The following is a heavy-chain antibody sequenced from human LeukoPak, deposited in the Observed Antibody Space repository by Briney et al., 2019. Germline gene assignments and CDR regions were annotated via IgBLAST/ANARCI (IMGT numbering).Heavy chain of an antibody. CDR3: ARALPMYYYDSSGYALGY. D-gene: IGHD3-22*01. CDR1: GFTFSSYW. V-gene: IGHV3-74*01. CDR2: INSDGSST. Sequence: PGGSLRLSCAASGFTFSSYWMHWVRQAPGKGLVWVSRINSDGSSTSYADSVKGRFTISRDNAKNTLYLQMNSLRAEDTAVYYCARALPMYYYDSSGYALGYWGQGTLVTVSS. J-gene: IGHJ4*02.